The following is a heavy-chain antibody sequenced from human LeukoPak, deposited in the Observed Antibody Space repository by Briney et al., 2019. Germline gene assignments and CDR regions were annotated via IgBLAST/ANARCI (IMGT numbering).Heavy chain of an antibody. J-gene: IGHJ4*02. CDR1: GFTFSSYA. Sequence: TGGSLRLSCAASGFTFSSYAMHWVRQAPGKGLEWVAVISYDGSNKYYADSVKGRFTISRDNSKNTLYLQMNSLRAEDTAVYYCARDNLTSYGGNSGGFDYWGQGTLVTVSS. CDR3: ARDNLTSYGGNSGGFDY. D-gene: IGHD4-23*01. CDR2: ISYDGSNK. V-gene: IGHV3-30-3*01.